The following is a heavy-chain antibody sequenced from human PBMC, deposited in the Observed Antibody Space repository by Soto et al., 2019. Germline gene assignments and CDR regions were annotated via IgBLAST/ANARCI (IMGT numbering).Heavy chain of an antibody. V-gene: IGHV4-59*08. CDR1: GVSFSSYY. J-gene: IGHJ3*02. D-gene: IGHD3-9*01. CDR2: IHYSGST. CDR3: AKQSRHPGILTGYYLRFDI. Sequence: TSETLSLTCTVSGVSFSSYYWSWIRQPPGKGLEWIGYIHYSGSTSYNPSLKSRVAISVDTSKNQFSLKLSSVTAADTAVYYCAKQSRHPGILTGYYLRFDIWGQGTMVTVSS.